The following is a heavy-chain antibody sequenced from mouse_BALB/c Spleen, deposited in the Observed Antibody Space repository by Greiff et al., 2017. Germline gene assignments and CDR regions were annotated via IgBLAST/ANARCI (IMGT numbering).Heavy chain of an antibody. CDR3: ARLRRGFAY. CDR2: ISSGGGST. D-gene: IGHD2-12*01. J-gene: IGHJ3*01. Sequence: EVQLVESGGGLVKPGGSLKLSCAASGFAFSSYDMSWVRQTPEKRLEWVAYISSGGGSTYYPDTVKGRFTISRDNAKNTLYLQMSSLKSEDTAMYYCARLRRGFAYWGQGTLVTVSA. CDR1: GFAFSSYD. V-gene: IGHV5-12-1*01.